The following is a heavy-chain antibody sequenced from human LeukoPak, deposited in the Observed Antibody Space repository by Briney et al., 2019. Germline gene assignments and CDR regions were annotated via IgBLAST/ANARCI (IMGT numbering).Heavy chain of an antibody. D-gene: IGHD2-15*01. V-gene: IGHV3-23*01. CDR1: GFTFSSYA. CDR2: ISGSGGST. J-gene: IGHJ4*02. Sequence: PGGSLRLSCAASGFTFSSYAMSWVRQAPGKGLEWVSGISGSGGSTYYGDSVKGRFTISRDNSKNTLYLQMNSLRAEDTAVYYCAKGQMGSSYCSGGSCHPYYFDYWGQGTLVTVSS. CDR3: AKGQMGSSYCSGGSCHPYYFDY.